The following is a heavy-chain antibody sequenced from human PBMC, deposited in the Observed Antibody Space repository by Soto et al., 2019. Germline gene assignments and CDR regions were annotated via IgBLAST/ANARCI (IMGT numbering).Heavy chain of an antibody. D-gene: IGHD1-26*01. J-gene: IGHJ4*02. CDR3: ARVQHRDQVGATNSDY. CDR2: IIPIFGTA. V-gene: IGHV1-69*13. Sequence: SVKVSCKASGGTFSSYAISWVRQAPGQGLEWMGGIIPIFGTANYAQKFQGRGTITADESMSTAYMELSSQRSEDTAVYYCARVQHRDQVGATNSDYWGQGTLVTVSS. CDR1: GGTFSSYA.